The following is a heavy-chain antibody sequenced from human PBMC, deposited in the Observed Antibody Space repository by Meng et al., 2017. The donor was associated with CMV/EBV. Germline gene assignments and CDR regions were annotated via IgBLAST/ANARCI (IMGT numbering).Heavy chain of an antibody. D-gene: IGHD3-16*01. Sequence: GESLKISCVASGFTSRTYWMSWVRQAPGKGLEWVANMNQDGSHKYYVDSVKGRFTISADNAKNSLYLQMNNLRAEDTAVYYCSKNGGWLIEHWGQGTMVTVSS. CDR1: GFTSRTYW. CDR3: SKNGGWLIEH. V-gene: IGHV3-7*01. CDR2: MNQDGSHK. J-gene: IGHJ1*01.